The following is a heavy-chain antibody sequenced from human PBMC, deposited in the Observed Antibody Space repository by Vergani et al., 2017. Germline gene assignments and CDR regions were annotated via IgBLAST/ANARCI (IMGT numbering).Heavy chain of an antibody. D-gene: IGHD2-15*01. CDR3: ARERGGYCSGGSCYSRYYYYMDV. CDR2: INHSGST. Sequence: QVQLQQWGAGLLKPSETLSLTCAVYGGSFSGYYWSWIRQPPGKGLEWIGEINHSGSTNYNPSLKRRVTISVDKSKNQFSLKLSSVTAADTAVYYYARERGGYCSGGSCYSRYYYYMDVWGKGTTVTVSS. CDR1: GGSFSGYY. V-gene: IGHV4-34*01. J-gene: IGHJ6*03.